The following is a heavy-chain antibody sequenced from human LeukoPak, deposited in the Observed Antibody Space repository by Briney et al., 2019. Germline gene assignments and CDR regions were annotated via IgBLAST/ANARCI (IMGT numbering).Heavy chain of an antibody. CDR3: AKSPRSCSGGSCLDFDY. CDR2: ISYDGTTK. CDR1: GFTFSNYG. D-gene: IGHD2-15*01. J-gene: IGHJ4*02. Sequence: GGSLRLSCAASGFTFSNYGMHWVRQAPGKGLEWVAVISYDGTTKYYADSVKGRFTISRDNSKNTLYLQMNSLRAEDTAVYYCAKSPRSCSGGSCLDFDYWGQGTLVTVSS. V-gene: IGHV3-30*18.